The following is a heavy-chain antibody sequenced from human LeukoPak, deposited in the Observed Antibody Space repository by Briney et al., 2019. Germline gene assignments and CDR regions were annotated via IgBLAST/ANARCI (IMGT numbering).Heavy chain of an antibody. CDR1: GFTFSSYW. D-gene: IGHD2-2*01. V-gene: IGHV3-74*01. Sequence: TGGSLRLSCATSGFTFSSYWMHWVRQVPGKGLVWVSRVNGDGTSTSYADSVQGRFTISRDNAKNTLYLYVNSLRGDDTAIYFCVRSCSSGSCYGYKDYWGQGTLVTVSS. CDR2: VNGDGTST. CDR3: VRSCSSGSCYGYKDY. J-gene: IGHJ4*02.